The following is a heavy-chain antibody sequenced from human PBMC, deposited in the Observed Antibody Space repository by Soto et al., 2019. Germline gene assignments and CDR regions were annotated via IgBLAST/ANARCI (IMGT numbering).Heavy chain of an antibody. CDR3: ARIGVGSRR. J-gene: IGHJ3*01. V-gene: IGHV1-69*18. D-gene: IGHD1-26*01. CDR2: LAPISGSP. CDR1: GATFSHYV. Sequence: VQMVQSGAEVKEPGSSVKVSCTNSGATFSHYVMSWVRQAPGQGLEWMGSLAPISGSPNYAERFEGRLTISADAGTSTTYMELRSLKYDDTAVYYCARIGVGSRRWGQGTMVTVSS.